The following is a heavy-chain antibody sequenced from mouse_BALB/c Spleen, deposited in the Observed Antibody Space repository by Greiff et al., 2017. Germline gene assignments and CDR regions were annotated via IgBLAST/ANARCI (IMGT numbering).Heavy chain of an antibody. V-gene: IGHV3-6*02. J-gene: IGHJ4*01. D-gene: IGHD2-5*01. CDR2: ISYDGSN. Sequence: EVQLVESGPGLVKPSQSLSLTCSVTGYSITSGYYWNWIRQFPGNKLEWMGYISYDGSNNYNPSLKNRISITRDTSKNQFFLKLNSVTTEDTATYYCARESNYEHAMDYWGQGTSGTVSS. CDR1: GYSITSGYY. CDR3: ARESNYEHAMDY.